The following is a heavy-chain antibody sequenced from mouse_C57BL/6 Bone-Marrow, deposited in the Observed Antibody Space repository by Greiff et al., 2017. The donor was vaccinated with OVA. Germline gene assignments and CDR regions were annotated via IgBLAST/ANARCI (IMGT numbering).Heavy chain of an antibody. D-gene: IGHD2-5*01. CDR3: ARDHSNYVGMDY. CDR1: GFTFSDFY. V-gene: IGHV7-1*01. CDR2: SRNKANDYTT. Sequence: EVMLVESGGGLVQSGRSLRLSCATSGFTFSDFYMEWVRQAPGKGLEWIAASRNKANDYTTEYSASVKGRFIVSRDTSQSILYLQMNALRAEDTAIYYCARDHSNYVGMDYWGQGTSVTVSS. J-gene: IGHJ4*01.